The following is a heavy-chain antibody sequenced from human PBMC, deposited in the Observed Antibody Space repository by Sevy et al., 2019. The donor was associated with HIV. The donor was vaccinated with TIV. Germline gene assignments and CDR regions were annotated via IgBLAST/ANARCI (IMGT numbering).Heavy chain of an antibody. CDR3: ATTKDYYESSGDPFDY. J-gene: IGHJ4*01. V-gene: IGHV1-24*01. CDR2: FDPEDGKR. Sequence: ASVNVSCKVSGYTLTKLSMHWVRQVRGKGLEWMGSFDPEDGKRIYAQKFQGRFTMTEDTSTDTGYLDLNSLRSEDSAVYFCATTKDYYESSGDPFDYWGHGTLVTVSS. D-gene: IGHD3-22*01. CDR1: GYTLTKLS.